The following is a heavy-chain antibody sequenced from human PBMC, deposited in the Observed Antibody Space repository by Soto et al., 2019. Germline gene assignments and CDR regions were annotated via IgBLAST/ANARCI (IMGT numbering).Heavy chain of an antibody. CDR1: GFTFGSYA. CDR3: AKGHCDGDCYTFDY. V-gene: IGHV3-23*01. J-gene: IGHJ4*02. D-gene: IGHD2-21*02. CDR2: ITSGGGGT. Sequence: GGSLRLSCAASGFTFGSYAMSWVRQAPGKGLEWVSAITSGGGGTYYADSVKGRFTISWDNSKNTLYLQMNSLRAEDTAVYYCAKGHCDGDCYTFDYWGQGTLVNVSS.